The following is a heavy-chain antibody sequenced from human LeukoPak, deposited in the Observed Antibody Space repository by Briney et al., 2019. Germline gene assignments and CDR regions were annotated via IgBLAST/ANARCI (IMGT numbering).Heavy chain of an antibody. J-gene: IGHJ4*02. D-gene: IGHD3-3*01. CDR3: ARCRDYNFWSGSAVDY. CDR1: GFTFSSYT. CDR2: ISGRSDSI. Sequence: SGGSLRLSCAASGFTFSSYTMSWVRQAPGKGLERVSGISGRSDSIYYADSVEGRFTISRDYPKSTVDLQMNSLRAEDTAVYYCARCRDYNFWSGSAVDYWGQGTLVTVSS. V-gene: IGHV3-23*01.